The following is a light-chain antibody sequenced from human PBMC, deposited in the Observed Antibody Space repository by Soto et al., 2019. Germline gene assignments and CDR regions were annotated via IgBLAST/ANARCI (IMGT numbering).Light chain of an antibody. V-gene: IGKV3-15*01. CDR3: QQYGSSPLT. CDR2: GAS. CDR1: QSVSSN. J-gene: IGKJ5*01. Sequence: EIVMTQSPATLSVSPGARATLSCRASQSVSSNLAWYQQKPGQAPRLLIYGASTRATGIPARFSGSGSGTELTITISSLQSEDVEVYDGQQYGSSPLTFGQGTRLEIK.